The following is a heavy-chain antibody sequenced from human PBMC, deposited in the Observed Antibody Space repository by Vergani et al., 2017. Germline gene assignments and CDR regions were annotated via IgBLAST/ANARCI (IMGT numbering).Heavy chain of an antibody. V-gene: IGHV4-59*12. Sequence: QVQLQESGPGLVKPSETLSLTCTVSGGSISSYYWSWIRQPPGKGLEWIGYIYYSGSTNYNPSLKSRVTISVDTSKNQFSLKLSSVTAADTAVYYCASIGYCSGGSCYSRVDYWGQGTLVTVSS. CDR3: ASIGYCSGGSCYSRVDY. CDR2: IYYSGST. CDR1: GGSISSYY. D-gene: IGHD2-15*01. J-gene: IGHJ4*02.